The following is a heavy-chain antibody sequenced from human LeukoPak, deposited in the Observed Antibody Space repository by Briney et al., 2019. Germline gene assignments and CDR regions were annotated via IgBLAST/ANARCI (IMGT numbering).Heavy chain of an antibody. CDR2: IYYSGST. V-gene: IGHV4-59*01. D-gene: IGHD6-19*01. Sequence: KASETLSRTCTVSAGSISSYYWSWIRQPPGKGLEWRGYIYYSGSTNYNPSLKSRVTISVDTSKNQFSLKLSSVTAADTAVYYCARVGSSGWSQKYYFDYWGQGTLVTVSS. CDR1: AGSISSYY. J-gene: IGHJ4*02. CDR3: ARVGSSGWSQKYYFDY.